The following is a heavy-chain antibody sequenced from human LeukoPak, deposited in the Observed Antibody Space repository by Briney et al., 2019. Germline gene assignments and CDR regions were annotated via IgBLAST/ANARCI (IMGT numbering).Heavy chain of an antibody. CDR1: GFTFSSYG. Sequence: GGSLRLSCVASGFTFSSYGMHWVRQAPGKGLEWVAVIWYDGSNKFYADSVKGRFTISRDNSKNTLYLQMNGLRAEDTAVYYCARGGYVRSGLNWFDLWGQGTLVTVSS. J-gene: IGHJ5*02. CDR2: IWYDGSNK. D-gene: IGHD6-19*01. CDR3: ARGGYVRSGLNWFDL. V-gene: IGHV3-33*01.